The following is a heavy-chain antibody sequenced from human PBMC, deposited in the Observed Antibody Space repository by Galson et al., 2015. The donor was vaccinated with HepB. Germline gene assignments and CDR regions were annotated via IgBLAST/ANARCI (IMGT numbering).Heavy chain of an antibody. CDR2: ISGSGGST. Sequence: SLRLSCAASGFTFSSYAMSWVRQAPGKGLEWVSAISGSGGSTYYADSVKGRFTISRDNSKNTLYLQMNSLRAEDTAVYYCAKDGFHYYDPLLQHWGQGTLVTVSS. CDR1: GFTFSSYA. J-gene: IGHJ1*01. D-gene: IGHD3-22*01. CDR3: AKDGFHYYDPLLQH. V-gene: IGHV3-23*01.